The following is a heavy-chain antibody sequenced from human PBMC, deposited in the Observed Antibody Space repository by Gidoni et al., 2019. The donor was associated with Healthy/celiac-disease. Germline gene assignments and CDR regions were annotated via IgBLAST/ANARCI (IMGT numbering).Heavy chain of an antibody. CDR3: ARGIGGRSYFDY. CDR1: GRSFSGYY. J-gene: IGHJ4*02. D-gene: IGHD1-26*01. CDR2: INHRGST. V-gene: IGHV4-34*01. Sequence: QVQLQQWCAGLLKPSETLSLTCAVSGRSFSGYYWSGIRQPPGKGLEWMGEINHRGSTNYNPSLKSRVTISVDTSKNQFSLKLSSVTAADTAVYYCARGIGGRSYFDYWGQGTLVTVSS.